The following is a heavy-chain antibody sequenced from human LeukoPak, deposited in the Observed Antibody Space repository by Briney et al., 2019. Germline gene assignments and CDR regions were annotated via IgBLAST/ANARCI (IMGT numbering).Heavy chain of an antibody. CDR3: VLRFGAAAGRNYFDY. CDR2: IIPIFGTA. V-gene: IGHV1-69*13. Sequence: SVKVSCKASGGTFSSYAISWVRQAPGQGLEWMGGIIPIFGTANYAQKFQGRVTITADESTSTAYMELSSLRSEDTAVYYCVLRFGAAAGRNYFDYWGQGTLVTVSS. CDR1: GGTFSSYA. J-gene: IGHJ4*02. D-gene: IGHD6-13*01.